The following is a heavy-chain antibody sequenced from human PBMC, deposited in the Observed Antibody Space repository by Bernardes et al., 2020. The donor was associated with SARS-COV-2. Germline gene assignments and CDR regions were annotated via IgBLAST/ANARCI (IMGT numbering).Heavy chain of an antibody. D-gene: IGHD2-21*02. Sequence: ASVKVSCKASGYTFTGYFIHWVRQAPGESLEWMGWINPNTGGTNYVQKFQGRVTMTRDTSITTAYMELSRLGSDDTATYYCARTRTTISTTGIPVDFWGQGTLVTVSS. CDR3: ARTRTTISTTGIPVDF. CDR1: GYTFTGYF. J-gene: IGHJ4*02. CDR2: INPNTGGT. V-gene: IGHV1-2*02.